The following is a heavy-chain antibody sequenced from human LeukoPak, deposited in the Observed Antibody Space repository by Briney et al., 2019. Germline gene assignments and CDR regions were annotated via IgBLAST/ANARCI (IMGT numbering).Heavy chain of an antibody. CDR2: INHSGST. CDR1: GGSFSGYY. V-gene: IGHV4-34*01. Sequence: SETLSLTCAVYGGSFSGYYWSWIRQPPGEGLEWIGEINHSGSTNYNPSLKSRVTISVDTSKNQFSLKLSSVTAADTAVYYCASLYVPDFDYWGQGTLVTVSS. CDR3: ASLYVPDFDY. J-gene: IGHJ4*02. D-gene: IGHD3-16*01.